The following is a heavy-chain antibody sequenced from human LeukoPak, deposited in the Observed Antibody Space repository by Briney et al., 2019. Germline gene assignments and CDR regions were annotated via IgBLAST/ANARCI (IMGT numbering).Heavy chain of an antibody. V-gene: IGHV3-33*06. J-gene: IGHJ5*02. CDR2: IWSDATNE. D-gene: IGHD4-11*01. CDR1: GFTFSHFA. CDR3: AKGAQRGFDYSNSLEH. Sequence: GTSLRLSCEASGFTFSHFAMHWVRQAPDKGPEWVAVIWSDATNEYYADSVKGRFTISRDNFKRTVSLEMNSLRAEDTAVYYCAKGAQRGFDYSNSLEHWGQGSLVIVSS.